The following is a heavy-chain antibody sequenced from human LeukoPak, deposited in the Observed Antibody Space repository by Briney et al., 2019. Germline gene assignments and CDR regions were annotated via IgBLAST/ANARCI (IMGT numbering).Heavy chain of an antibody. D-gene: IGHD1-26*01. CDR2: IYYSGST. Sequence: SETLSLTCTVSGGSISSSSYYWGWIRQPPGKGLEWIGSIYYSGSTYYNPSLKSRVTISVDTSKNQFSLKLSSVTAADTAVYYCARVWTDSGTYYDDRGAFDYWGQGTLVTVSS. CDR1: GGSISSSSYY. V-gene: IGHV4-39*01. J-gene: IGHJ4*02. CDR3: ARVWTDSGTYYDDRGAFDY.